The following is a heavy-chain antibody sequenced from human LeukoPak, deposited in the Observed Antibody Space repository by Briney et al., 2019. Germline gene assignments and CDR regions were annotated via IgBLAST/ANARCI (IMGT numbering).Heavy chain of an antibody. CDR1: GGSISSGGYY. D-gene: IGHD2/OR15-2a*01. J-gene: IGHJ6*02. CDR2: IYYSGST. V-gene: IGHV4-31*03. CDR3: ARGGSIYYYYGMDV. Sequence: PSQTPSLTCTVSGGSISSGGYYWSWIRQHPGKGLEWIGYIYYSGSTYYNPSLKSRVTISVDTSKNQFSLKLSSVTAADTAVYYCARGGSIYYYYGMDVWGQGTTVTVSS.